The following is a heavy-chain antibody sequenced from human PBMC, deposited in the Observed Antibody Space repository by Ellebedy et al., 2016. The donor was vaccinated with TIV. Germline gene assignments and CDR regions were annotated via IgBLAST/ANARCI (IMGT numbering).Heavy chain of an antibody. CDR1: GGTFSSYA. Sequence: ASVKVSCKASGGTFSSYAISWVRQAPGQGLEWMGWINPNSGGTNYAQKFQGRVTMTRDTSISTAYMELSRLRSDDTAVYYCARGGFAGATAHIDYWGQGTLVTVSS. V-gene: IGHV1-2*02. D-gene: IGHD1-26*01. J-gene: IGHJ4*02. CDR2: INPNSGGT. CDR3: ARGGFAGATAHIDY.